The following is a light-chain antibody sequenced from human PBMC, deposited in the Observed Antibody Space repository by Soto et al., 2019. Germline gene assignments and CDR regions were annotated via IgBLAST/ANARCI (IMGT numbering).Light chain of an antibody. CDR3: QSYDSSLSDWV. CDR2: GNI. J-gene: IGLJ3*02. Sequence: QAVVTQPPSVSGAPGQRVTISCTGSSSNIGAGYDVHWYQQLPGTAPKLLIYGNINRPSGVPDRFSGSKSGTSASLAITGLQPEDEADYYCQSYDSSLSDWVFGGGTKLTVL. CDR1: SSNIGAGYD. V-gene: IGLV1-40*01.